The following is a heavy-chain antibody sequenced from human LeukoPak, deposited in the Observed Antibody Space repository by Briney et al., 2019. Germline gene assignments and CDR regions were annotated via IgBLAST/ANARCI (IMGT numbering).Heavy chain of an antibody. D-gene: IGHD1-26*01. CDR3: ARDRVGATDYFDY. CDR1: GFTFSSYW. J-gene: IGHJ4*02. Sequence: GGSLRLSCAASGFTFSSYWMSWVRQAPGKGLEWVANIKQDGSEKYYVDSVKGRFTISRDNSKNTLYLQMNSLRAEDTAVYYCARDRVGATDYFDYWGQGTLVTVSS. CDR2: IKQDGSEK. V-gene: IGHV3-7*01.